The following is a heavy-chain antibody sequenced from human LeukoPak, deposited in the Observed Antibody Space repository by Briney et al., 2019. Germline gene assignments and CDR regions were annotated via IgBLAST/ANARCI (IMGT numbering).Heavy chain of an antibody. J-gene: IGHJ4*02. CDR3: AIAHCCTSSCRFDS. V-gene: IGHV3-23*01. Sequence: GRSVRLSCAASGFTFSTYAMSWVRQAPGQGLEWVSGISGTGGSTSYADSVKGRFTISRDNAKNTLYLQLNNLRSEDTAVYSCAIAHCCTSSCRFDSWGQGTLVTVSS. D-gene: IGHD2-2*01. CDR1: GFTFSTYA. CDR2: ISGTGGST.